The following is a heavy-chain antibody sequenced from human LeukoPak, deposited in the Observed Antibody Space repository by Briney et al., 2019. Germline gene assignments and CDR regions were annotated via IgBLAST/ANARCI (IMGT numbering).Heavy chain of an antibody. CDR2: MNPNSGNT. V-gene: IGHV1-8*03. CDR3: ARGRSEYYYGSGSYNFDY. D-gene: IGHD3-10*01. CDR1: GYTFTSYD. J-gene: IGHJ4*02. Sequence: ASVKVSYKASGYTFTSYDINWVRQATGQGLEWMGWMNPNSGNTGYAQKFQGRVTITRNTSISTAYMELSSLRSEDTAVYYCARGRSEYYYGSGSYNFDYWGQGTLVTVSS.